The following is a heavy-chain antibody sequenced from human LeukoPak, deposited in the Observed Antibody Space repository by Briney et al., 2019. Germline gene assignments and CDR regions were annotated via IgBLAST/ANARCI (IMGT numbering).Heavy chain of an antibody. CDR2: IYHSGST. D-gene: IGHD3-10*01. Sequence: PSETLSLACTVSGYSISSGYYWGWIRQPPGKGLEWIGSIYHSGSTYYNPSLKSRVTISVDTSKNQFSLKLSSVTAADTAVYSCARVTMVRGVTFDYWGQGTLVTVSS. V-gene: IGHV4-38-2*02. CDR1: GYSISSGYY. CDR3: ARVTMVRGVTFDY. J-gene: IGHJ4*02.